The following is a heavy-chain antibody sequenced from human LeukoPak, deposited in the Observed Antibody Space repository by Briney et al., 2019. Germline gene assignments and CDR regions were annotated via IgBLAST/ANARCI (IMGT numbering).Heavy chain of an antibody. CDR3: ARDLGHSSDAFDI. D-gene: IGHD6-13*01. J-gene: IGHJ3*02. CDR2: ISSSSSYI. V-gene: IGHV3-21*01. CDR1: GFPFSSYS. Sequence: GGSLRLSCAASGFPFSSYSMNWVRQAPGKGLEWVSSISSSSSYIYYADSVKGRFTISRDNAKNSLYLQMNSLRAEDTAVYYCARDLGHSSDAFDIWGQGTMVTVSS.